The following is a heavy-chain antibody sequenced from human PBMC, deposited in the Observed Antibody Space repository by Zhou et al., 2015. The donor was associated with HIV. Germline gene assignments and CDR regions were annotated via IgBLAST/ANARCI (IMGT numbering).Heavy chain of an antibody. D-gene: IGHD5-18*01. CDR3: AMTVTDTAMVYFDY. Sequence: QVQLVQSGTEVKRPGSSVKVSCKASGSTFSDSEISWVRQAPGQGLEWMGRFIPMSDIENHAQKFRGRLTISADKSTGTAYMELSRLRSEDAAVYYCAMTVTDTAMVYFDYWGQGTLVTVSS. V-gene: IGHV1-69*09. CDR1: GSTFSDSE. CDR2: FIPMSDIE. J-gene: IGHJ4*02.